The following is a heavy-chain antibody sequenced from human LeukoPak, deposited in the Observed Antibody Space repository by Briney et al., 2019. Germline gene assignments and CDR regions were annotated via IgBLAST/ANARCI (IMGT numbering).Heavy chain of an antibody. V-gene: IGHV3-23*01. D-gene: IGHD3-22*01. CDR1: GFTFSSYA. Sequence: ESLKISCAASGFTFSSYAMSWVRQAPGKGLEWVSAISGSGGSTYYADSVKGRFTISRDNSKNTLYLQMNSLRAEDTAVYYCAKDKGYAMIVVSDYWGQGTLVTVSS. CDR2: ISGSGGST. J-gene: IGHJ4*02. CDR3: AKDKGYAMIVVSDY.